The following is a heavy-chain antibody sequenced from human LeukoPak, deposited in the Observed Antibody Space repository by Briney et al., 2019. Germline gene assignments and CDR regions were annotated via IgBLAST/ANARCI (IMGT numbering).Heavy chain of an antibody. Sequence: PSETLSLTCTVSGGSISSYYWSWIRQSPGKGLEWIGYIYYSGSTNYNPSLKSRVTISVDTSKNQFSLKLSSVTAADTAVYYCARVSVGVLYFDYWGQGTLVTVSS. J-gene: IGHJ4*02. CDR2: IYYSGST. V-gene: IGHV4-59*01. D-gene: IGHD1-26*01. CDR3: ARVSVGVLYFDY. CDR1: GGSISSYY.